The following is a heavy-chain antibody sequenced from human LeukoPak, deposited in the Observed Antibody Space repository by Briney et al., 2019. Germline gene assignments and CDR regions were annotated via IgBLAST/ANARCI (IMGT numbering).Heavy chain of an antibody. D-gene: IGHD3-10*01. CDR2: IYRDAKT. Sequence: GGSLRLSCAASRFTFSSYAMSWVRQAPGKGLEWVSVIYRDAKTYYADSVKGRFTISRDISKNTLFLQMTSLRAEDTALYYCAKVKGWYGEGYFDYWGQGTLVTVSS. CDR3: AKVKGWYGEGYFDY. J-gene: IGHJ4*02. CDR1: RFTFSSYA. V-gene: IGHV3-23*03.